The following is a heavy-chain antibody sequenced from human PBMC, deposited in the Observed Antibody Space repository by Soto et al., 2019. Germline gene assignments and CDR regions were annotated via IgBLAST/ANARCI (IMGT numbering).Heavy chain of an antibody. V-gene: IGHV1-69*06. J-gene: IGHJ5*02. CDR3: ASQLGTAAAGSRAGWFDP. CDR2: IIPIFGTA. CDR1: GGTFSSYA. D-gene: IGHD6-13*01. Sequence: QVQLVQSGAEVKKPGSSVKVSCKASGGTFSSYAISWVRQAPGQGLEWMGGIIPIFGTANYAQKFQGRVTITADKSTSTAYMELSSLRSEDTAVYYCASQLGTAAAGSRAGWFDPWGQGTLVTVSS.